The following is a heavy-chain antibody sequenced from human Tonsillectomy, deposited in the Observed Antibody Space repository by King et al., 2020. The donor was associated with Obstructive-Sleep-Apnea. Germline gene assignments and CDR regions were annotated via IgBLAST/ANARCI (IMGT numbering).Heavy chain of an antibody. D-gene: IGHD3-3*01. CDR1: GGSISSYY. V-gene: IGHV4-59*01. CDR2: IYYSGSS. Sequence: QLQESGPGLEKPSETLSLTCTVSGGSISSYYWSWIRQPPGKGLEWIGYIYYSGSSNYNPSLKSRVTISVDTSKNQFSLKLNSVTAADTAVYYCATYDFWSGSNRFDTWGQGTLVTVSS. CDR3: ATYDFWSGSNRFDT. J-gene: IGHJ5*02.